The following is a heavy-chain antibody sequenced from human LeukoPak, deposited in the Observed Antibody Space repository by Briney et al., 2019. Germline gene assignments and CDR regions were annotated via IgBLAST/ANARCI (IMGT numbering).Heavy chain of an antibody. CDR1: AGSFSAYY. CDR2: INHSGST. CDR3: APRRVTRSPFDY. Sequence: MTSETLSLTCAVYAGSFSAYYWSWIRQPPGKGLEWIGEINHSGSTNYNPSLKSRVTMSVDTSNNHFSLKLSYVTAADTAVYYCAPRRVTRSPFDYWGQGTLVTVSS. V-gene: IGHV4-34*01. D-gene: IGHD2-21*02. J-gene: IGHJ4*02.